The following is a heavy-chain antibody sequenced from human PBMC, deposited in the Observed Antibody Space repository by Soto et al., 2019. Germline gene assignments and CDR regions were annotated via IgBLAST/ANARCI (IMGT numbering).Heavy chain of an antibody. V-gene: IGHV4-39*07. CDR1: GGSISSSIYY. D-gene: IGHD6-13*01. CDR3: ARVFSAKPTFIAAAVTGPFDY. CDR2: IFYSGST. Sequence: SETLSLTCTVSGGSISSSIYYGGWIRQPPGKGLEWIGSIFYSGSTYYNPSLKSRVTISVDTSKNQFSLKLSSVTAADTAVYYCARVFSAKPTFIAAAVTGPFDYWGQGTLVTVSS. J-gene: IGHJ4*02.